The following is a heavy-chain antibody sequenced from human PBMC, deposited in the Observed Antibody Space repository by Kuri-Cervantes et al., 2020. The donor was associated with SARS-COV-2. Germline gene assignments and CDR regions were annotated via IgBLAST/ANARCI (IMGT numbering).Heavy chain of an antibody. V-gene: IGHV3-33*08. CDR1: GFTFSNYA. CDR3: VRGTEDYSGARSFFDP. CDR2: IWYDGKNE. D-gene: IGHD4-11*01. J-gene: IGHJ5*02. Sequence: GGSLRLSCVASGFTFSNYAIHWVRQAPGKGLEWVAVIWYDGKNEYYAGSVKGRFTISRDNAKNSMYLQMNSLRAEDTAIYYCVRGTEDYSGARSFFDPWGQGTPVTVSS.